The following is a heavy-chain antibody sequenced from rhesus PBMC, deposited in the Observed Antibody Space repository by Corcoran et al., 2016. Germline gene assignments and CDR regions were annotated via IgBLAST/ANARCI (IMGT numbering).Heavy chain of an antibody. CDR3: ARDQGYYDSGYYFGY. CDR2: IYGNSAST. V-gene: IGHV4-73*01. D-gene: IGHD3-28*01. J-gene: IGHJ4*01. CDR1: GGSISGYYY. Sequence: QVKLQQWGEGLVKPSETLSLTCAVYGGSISGYYYWRWIRQPPGKGLEWIGYIYGNSASTNYNPSLKNRVTISKDTSKNQFSLKLSSVTAADTAMYYCARDQGYYDSGYYFGYWGQGVLVTVSS.